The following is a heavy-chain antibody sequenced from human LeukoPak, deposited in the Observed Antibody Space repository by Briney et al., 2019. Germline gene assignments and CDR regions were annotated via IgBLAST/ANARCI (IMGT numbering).Heavy chain of an antibody. CDR2: INHSGST. J-gene: IGHJ4*02. CDR1: GGSFSGYY. Sequence: SETLSLTCAVYGGSFSGYYWSWIRQPPGKGLEWIGEINHSGSTNYNPSLKSRVTISVDTSKNQFSLKLSSVTAADTAVYYCARPLRRYSSTAFDYWGQGTLVTVSS. CDR3: ARPLRRYSSTAFDY. D-gene: IGHD6-13*01. V-gene: IGHV4-34*01.